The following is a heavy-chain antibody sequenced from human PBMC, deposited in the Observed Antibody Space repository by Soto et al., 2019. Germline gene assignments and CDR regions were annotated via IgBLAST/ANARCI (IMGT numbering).Heavy chain of an antibody. CDR2: ISAYNGNT. CDR3: ARDPQQQNSSWLYYYYYMDV. CDR1: GYTFTSYG. J-gene: IGHJ6*03. V-gene: IGHV1-18*01. Sequence: ASVKVSCKASGYTFTSYGISWVRQAPGQGLEWMGWISAYNGNTNYAQKFQGRVTMTTDTSTSTAYMELRSLRSDDTAVYYCARDPQQQNSSWLYYYYYMDVWGKGTTVTVSS. D-gene: IGHD6-13*01.